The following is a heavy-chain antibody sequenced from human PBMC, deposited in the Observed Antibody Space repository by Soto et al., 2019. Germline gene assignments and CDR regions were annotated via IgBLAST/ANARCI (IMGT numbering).Heavy chain of an antibody. CDR3: ARHPKPWNCSGGSCYSGAFDI. J-gene: IGHJ3*02. D-gene: IGHD2-15*01. Sequence: QVQLQESGPGLVKPSETLSLTCTVSGGSISSYYWSWIRQPPGKGLEWIGYIYYSGSTNYNPSLKSRVTISVDTSKNQFSLKLSSVTAADTAVYYCARHPKPWNCSGGSCYSGAFDIWGQGTMVTVSS. CDR1: GGSISSYY. CDR2: IYYSGST. V-gene: IGHV4-59*08.